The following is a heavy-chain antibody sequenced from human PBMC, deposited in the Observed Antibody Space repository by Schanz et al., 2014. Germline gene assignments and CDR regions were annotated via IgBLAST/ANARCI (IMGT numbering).Heavy chain of an antibody. CDR2: ISYSGST. V-gene: IGHV4-31*03. D-gene: IGHD5-18*01. J-gene: IGHJ4*01. CDR1: GASISSGGYY. Sequence: QVQLQESGPGLLKPSQTLSLTCTVSGASISSGGYYWDWIRLLPGKGLEWIGYISYSGSTSFNPSLKSRLTMSVDTSKNQFSLRLTSVSAADTAVYYCARARGYNYGLFDYWGLGTLVTVSS. CDR3: ARARGYNYGLFDY.